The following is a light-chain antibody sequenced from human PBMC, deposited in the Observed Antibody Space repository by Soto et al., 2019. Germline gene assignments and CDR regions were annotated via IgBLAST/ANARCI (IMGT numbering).Light chain of an antibody. CDR1: QNINDR. J-gene: IGKJ1*01. Sequence: DIQMTQSPSTLSAPVGDRVTITCRASQNINDRLAWYQLKPGKAHRLLFHDAYTLTSGVPSRFSGSGSGTEFTLTIRSLQPDDLATYYCEQYAGESPTFGQGTKVDI. CDR3: EQYAGESPT. CDR2: DAY. V-gene: IGKV1-5*01.